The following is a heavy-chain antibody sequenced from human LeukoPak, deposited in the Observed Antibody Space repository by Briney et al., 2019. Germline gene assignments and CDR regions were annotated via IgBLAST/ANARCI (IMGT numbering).Heavy chain of an antibody. CDR2: ISSSSSYI. J-gene: IGHJ4*02. CDR1: GFTFSSYS. Sequence: DPGGSLRLSCAASGFTFSSYSMNWVRQAPGKGLEWVSSISSSSSYIYYADSVKDRFTISRDNAKNSLYLQMNSLRAEDTAVYYCARSQIDPTRFDYWGQGTLVTVSS. V-gene: IGHV3-21*01. CDR3: ARSQIDPTRFDY. D-gene: IGHD3-9*01.